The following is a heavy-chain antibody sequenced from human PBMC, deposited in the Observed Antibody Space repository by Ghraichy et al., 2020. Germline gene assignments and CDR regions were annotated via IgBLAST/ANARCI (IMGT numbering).Heavy chain of an antibody. CDR1: GFLFRSYG. D-gene: IGHD1-1*01. CDR3: ARSESRIQLPEMTIDY. Sequence: GGSLRLSCAGSGFLFRSYGMHWVRQAPGKGLEWVASIWYDGSNTNYADSVKGRFTISRDNSKNTLYVQMTSLRAEDTAVYYCARSESRIQLPEMTIDYWGQGTLVTVSS. CDR2: IWYDGSNT. V-gene: IGHV3-33*01. J-gene: IGHJ4*02.